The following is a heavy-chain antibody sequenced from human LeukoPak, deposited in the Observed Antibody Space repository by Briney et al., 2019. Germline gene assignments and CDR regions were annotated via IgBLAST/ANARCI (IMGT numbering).Heavy chain of an antibody. D-gene: IGHD1-26*01. CDR2: ISSSGSTI. CDR1: GFTFSDYY. Sequence: GGSLRLSCAASGFTFSDYYMSWIRQAPGKGLEWVSYISSSGSTIYYAVSVKGRFTISRDNAKNSLYLQMNSLRAEDTAVYYCARDLSPPPGSLGELDYWGQGTLVTVSS. V-gene: IGHV3-11*01. CDR3: ARDLSPPPGSLGELDY. J-gene: IGHJ4*02.